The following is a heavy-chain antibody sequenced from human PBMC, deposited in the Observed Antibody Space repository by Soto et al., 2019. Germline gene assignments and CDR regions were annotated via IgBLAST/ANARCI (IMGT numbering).Heavy chain of an antibody. Sequence: QVQLVQSGAEVKKPGSSVKVSCKAVRGTFSSYAVRWVRQAPGQGLEWMGGIIPIFGTANYAQKFQGRVTITADESTSTAYMELSSLRSEDTSVYYCARHLGGRGYYYGMDVWGQGTTVTVSS. D-gene: IGHD2-15*01. CDR2: IIPIFGTA. CDR1: RGTFSSYA. V-gene: IGHV1-69*12. CDR3: ARHLGGRGYYYGMDV. J-gene: IGHJ6*02.